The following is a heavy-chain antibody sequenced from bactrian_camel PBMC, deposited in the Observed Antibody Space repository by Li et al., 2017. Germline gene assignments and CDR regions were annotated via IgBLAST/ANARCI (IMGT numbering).Heavy chain of an antibody. CDR1: GSPGSC. J-gene: IGHJ4*01. CDR3: TGPLPGTDS. CDR2: IYVGGGQT. V-gene: IGHV3S40*01. D-gene: IGHD5*01. Sequence: VQLVESGGGSVDVGGTLTLSCAFLGSPGSCMGWFRQAQGKEREGLASIYVGGGQTLYADSVKGRFTISLDNTKTTVFLQMNSLKPEDTALYYCTGPLPGTDSWGQGTQVTVSP.